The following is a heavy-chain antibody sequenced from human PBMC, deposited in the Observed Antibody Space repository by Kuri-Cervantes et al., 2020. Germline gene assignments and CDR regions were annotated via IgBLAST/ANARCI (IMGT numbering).Heavy chain of an antibody. V-gene: IGHV1-46*01. J-gene: IGHJ6*03. CDR3: ARVQNEDDYGDPPQYYYYYMDV. CDR2: INPSGGST. Sequence: ASVKVSCKASGYTFTSYCMHWVRQAPGQGLEWMGIINPSGGSTSYAQKLQGRVTMTTDTSTSTAYMELRSLRSDDTAVYYCARVQNEDDYGDPPQYYYYYMDVWGKGTTVTVSS. CDR1: GYTFTSYC. D-gene: IGHD4-17*01.